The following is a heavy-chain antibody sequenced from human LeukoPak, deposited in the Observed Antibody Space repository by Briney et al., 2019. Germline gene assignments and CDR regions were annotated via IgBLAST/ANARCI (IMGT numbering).Heavy chain of an antibody. V-gene: IGHV3-30*02. CDR3: ARDGAAVADDPGY. CDR1: GFTFSSYG. Sequence: GGSLRLSCAASGFTFSSYGMHWVRQAPGKGLEWVAFIRYDGSNKYYADSVKGRFTISRDNSKNTLYLQMNSLRAEDTAVYYCARDGAAVADDPGYWGQGTLVTVSS. D-gene: IGHD6-19*01. CDR2: IRYDGSNK. J-gene: IGHJ4*02.